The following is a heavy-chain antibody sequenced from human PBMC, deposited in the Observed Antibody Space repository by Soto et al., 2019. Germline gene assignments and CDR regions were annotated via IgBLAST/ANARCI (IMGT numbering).Heavy chain of an antibody. CDR2: IYHSGRT. V-gene: IGHV4-30-2*01. CDR3: DRDGDDFWASGAFDL. CDR1: GGSISSGGYS. J-gene: IGHJ3*01. D-gene: IGHD3-3*01. Sequence: QLQLQESGAGLVKPSQTLSLTCAVSGGSISSGGYSWSWIRQPPGKGLEWIGYIYHSGRTYYNPSLKSRVTVSVDRSKNQFSLKLSSVTAAATAVYYCDRDGDDFWASGAFDLWGQGTMVTVCS.